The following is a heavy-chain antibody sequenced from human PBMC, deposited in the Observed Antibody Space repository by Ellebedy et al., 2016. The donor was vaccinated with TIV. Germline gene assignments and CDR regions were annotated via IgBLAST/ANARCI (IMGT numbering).Heavy chain of an antibody. Sequence: GGSLRLXXAASGFSFSACGMHWVRQAPGKGLEWVAFIWHDGGNKYYADSVKGRFTISRDNSKNTLYLQMSSLRAEDMAVYYCAKADGGNSDALDIWGQGTVVTVSS. J-gene: IGHJ3*02. CDR2: IWHDGGNK. CDR3: AKADGGNSDALDI. D-gene: IGHD4-23*01. CDR1: GFSFSACG. V-gene: IGHV3-30*02.